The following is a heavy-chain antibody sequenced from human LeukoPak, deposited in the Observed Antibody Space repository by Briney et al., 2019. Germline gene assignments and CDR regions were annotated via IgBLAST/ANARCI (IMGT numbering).Heavy chain of an antibody. Sequence: PGRSLRLSCAASGFTFSTHAMHWVRQAPGKGLEWVAVLSYDGSNKYYADSVRGRFTISRDNSKNTLYLQMNSLRAEDTAVYYCANVGQLWLARFDYWGQGTLVTVSS. CDR1: GFTFSTHA. D-gene: IGHD5-18*01. J-gene: IGHJ4*02. CDR3: ANVGQLWLARFDY. V-gene: IGHV3-30-3*01. CDR2: LSYDGSNK.